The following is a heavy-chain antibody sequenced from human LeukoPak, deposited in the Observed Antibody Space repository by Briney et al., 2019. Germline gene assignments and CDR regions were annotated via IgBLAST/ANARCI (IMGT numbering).Heavy chain of an antibody. V-gene: IGHV3-11*01. CDR1: GFTFSDSY. CDR3: ARGKYSFDY. J-gene: IGHJ4*02. Sequence: NPGGSLRLSCAASGFTFSDSYMSWIRQAPGKGPEYISYISSSGSTIYYADSVKGRFTLSRDNAKNSLSLEMNSLRAEDTAVYYCARGKYSFDYWGQGTLVTVSS. CDR2: ISSSGSTI.